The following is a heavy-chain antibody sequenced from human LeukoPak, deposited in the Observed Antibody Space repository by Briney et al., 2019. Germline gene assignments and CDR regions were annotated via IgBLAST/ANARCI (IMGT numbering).Heavy chain of an antibody. Sequence: SETLSLTCTVSGGSISSYYWSWIRKPPGKGLEWIGYIYYSGSTNYNPSLKSRVTISVDTSKNQFSLKLSSVTAADTAVYYCARLSIDSSGSWHAFDIWGQGTMVTVSS. CDR3: ARLSIDSSGSWHAFDI. J-gene: IGHJ3*02. CDR2: IYYSGST. V-gene: IGHV4-59*08. CDR1: GGSISSYY. D-gene: IGHD3-22*01.